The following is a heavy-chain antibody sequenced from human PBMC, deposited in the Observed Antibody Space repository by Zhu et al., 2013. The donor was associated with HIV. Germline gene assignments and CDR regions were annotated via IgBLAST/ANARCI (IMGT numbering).Heavy chain of an antibody. CDR2: IYYSGST. V-gene: IGHV4-39*07. Sequence: QVQLQESGPGLVKPSETLSLTCTVSGGSISSSSYYWGWIRQPPGKGLEWIGSIYYSGSTYYNPSLKSRVTISVDTSKNQFSLKLSSVTAAVTAVYYCARDRDLLHAFDIWGQGTMVTVSS. CDR3: ARDRDLLHAFDI. CDR1: GGSISSSSYY. J-gene: IGHJ3*02.